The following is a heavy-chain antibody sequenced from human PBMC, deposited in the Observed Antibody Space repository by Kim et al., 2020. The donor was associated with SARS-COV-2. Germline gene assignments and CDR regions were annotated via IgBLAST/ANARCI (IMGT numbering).Heavy chain of an antibody. V-gene: IGHV4-31*03. CDR1: GGSISSGGYY. D-gene: IGHD4-4*01. Sequence: SETLSLTCTVSGGSISSGGYYWSWIRQHPGKGLEWIGYIYYSGSTYYNPSLKSRVTISVDTSKNQFSLKLSSVTAADTAVYYCARDPRSTVTTHWYFDLWGRGTLVTVSS. CDR3: ARDPRSTVTTHWYFDL. CDR2: IYYSGST. J-gene: IGHJ2*01.